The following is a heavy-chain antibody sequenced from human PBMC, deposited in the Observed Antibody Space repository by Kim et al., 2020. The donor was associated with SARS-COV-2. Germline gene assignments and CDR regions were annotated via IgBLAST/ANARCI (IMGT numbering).Heavy chain of an antibody. CDR2: MYYSANT. Sequence: SGTLSLTCSVSGGSFTRSSFYWAWIRQPPGMGLEWIGSMYYSANTYYNPSLESRVTMSVDTSKNTFSLNLTSVTAADAGVYYCARHGGECSRETCSSHWFDPWGQGTLVTVSS. V-gene: IGHV4-39*01. CDR3: ARHGGECSRETCSSHWFDP. J-gene: IGHJ5*02. D-gene: IGHD2-15*01. CDR1: GGSFTRSSFY.